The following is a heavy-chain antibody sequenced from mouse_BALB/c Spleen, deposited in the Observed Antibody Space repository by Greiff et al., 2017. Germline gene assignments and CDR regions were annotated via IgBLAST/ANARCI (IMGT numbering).Heavy chain of an antibody. CDR3: ARSRDYGNFFAY. D-gene: IGHD2-1*01. CDR2: ISSGSSTI. Sequence: EVKLVESGGGLVQPGGSRKLSCAASGFTFSSFGMHWVRQAPEKGLEWVAYISSGSSTIYYADTVKGRFTISRDNPKNTLFLQMTSLRSEDTAMYYCARSRDYGNFFAYWGQGTLVTVSA. J-gene: IGHJ3*01. V-gene: IGHV5-17*02. CDR1: GFTFSSFG.